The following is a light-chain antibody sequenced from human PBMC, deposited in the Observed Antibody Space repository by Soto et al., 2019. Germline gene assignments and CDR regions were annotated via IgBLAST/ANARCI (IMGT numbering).Light chain of an antibody. J-gene: IGLJ2*01. CDR2: ANN. CDR1: SSNIGAGYD. Sequence: QSVLTQPPSVSGAPGQRVTISCTASSSNIGAGYDVHWYQQLPGTAPKLLIYANNNRPSGVPDRFSGSKSGTSASLAITGLQAEDEADYYCQSYDSSLSGHVVFGGGTKLTVL. V-gene: IGLV1-40*01. CDR3: QSYDSSLSGHVV.